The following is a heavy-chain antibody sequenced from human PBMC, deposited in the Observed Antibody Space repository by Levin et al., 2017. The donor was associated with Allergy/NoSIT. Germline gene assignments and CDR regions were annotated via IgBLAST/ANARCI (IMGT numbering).Heavy chain of an antibody. CDR1: GGSFSGYY. CDR2: INHSGST. CDR3: AGSWRTTRGIGFDP. V-gene: IGHV4-34*01. J-gene: IGHJ5*02. Sequence: PSETLSLTCAVYGGSFSGYYWSWIRQPPGKGLEWIGEINHSGSTNYNPSLKSRVTISVDTSKNQFSLKLSSVTAADTAVYYCAGSWRTTRGIGFDPWGQGTLVTVSS. D-gene: IGHD3-3*01.